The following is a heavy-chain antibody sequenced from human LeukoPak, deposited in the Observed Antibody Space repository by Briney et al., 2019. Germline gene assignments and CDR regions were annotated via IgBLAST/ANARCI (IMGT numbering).Heavy chain of an antibody. CDR2: INHSGST. Sequence: PSETLSLTCAVYGGSFSGYYWSWIRQPPGKGLEWIGEINHSGSTNYNPSLKSRVTISVGTSKNQFSLKLSSVTAADTAVYYCARAGQLVFIVDWGQGTLVTVSS. V-gene: IGHV4-34*01. CDR1: GGSFSGYY. D-gene: IGHD6-6*01. J-gene: IGHJ4*02. CDR3: ARAGQLVFIVD.